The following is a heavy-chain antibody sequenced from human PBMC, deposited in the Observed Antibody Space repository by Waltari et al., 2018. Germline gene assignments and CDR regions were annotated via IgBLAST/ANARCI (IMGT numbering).Heavy chain of an antibody. Sequence: EVQLVESGGTLVKPGVSLRLSCEVSGLTFSKFWLSWVRQAPGKGLEWVGRIKSKIDGGSTDYAAPVSGRFSISRDDSKNMLFLEMNSLKTEDTAVYYCAGGPGTYWSGLLDYWGQGAQVTVSS. J-gene: IGHJ4*02. D-gene: IGHD3-3*01. V-gene: IGHV3-15*02. CDR1: GLTFSKFW. CDR2: IKSKIDGGST. CDR3: AGGPGTYWSGLLDY.